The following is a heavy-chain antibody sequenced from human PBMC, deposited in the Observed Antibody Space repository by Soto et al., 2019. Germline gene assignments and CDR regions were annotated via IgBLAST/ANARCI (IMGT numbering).Heavy chain of an antibody. CDR1: GYTFTGYY. J-gene: IGHJ5*02. CDR3: ARVWPRAASTVTKKFDP. V-gene: IGHV1-2*06. Sequence: ASVKVSCKASGYTFTGYYMHWVRQAPGQGLEWMGRINPNSGGTNYAQKFQGRVTMTRDTSISTAYMELSRLRSDDTAVYYCARVWPRAASTVTKKFDPWGQGTPVTVSS. CDR2: INPNSGGT. D-gene: IGHD4-17*01.